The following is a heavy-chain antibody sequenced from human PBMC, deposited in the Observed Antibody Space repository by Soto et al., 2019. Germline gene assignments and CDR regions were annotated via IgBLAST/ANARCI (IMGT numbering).Heavy chain of an antibody. CDR1: GFTFSSYG. D-gene: IGHD3-10*01. CDR3: ARDVHGSGSYKSYYYGMDV. CDR2: IWYDGSNK. Sequence: GGSLRLSCAASGFTFSSYGMHWVRQAPGKGLEWVAVIWYDGSNKYYADSVKGRFTISRDNSKNTLYLQMNSLRAEDTAVYYCARDVHGSGSYKSYYYGMDVWGQGTTVTVSS. J-gene: IGHJ6*02. V-gene: IGHV3-33*01.